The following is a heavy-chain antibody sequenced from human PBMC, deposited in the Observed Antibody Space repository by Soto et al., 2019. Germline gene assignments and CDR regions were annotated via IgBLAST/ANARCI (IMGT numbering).Heavy chain of an antibody. D-gene: IGHD5-18*01. CDR2: IYYSGST. Sequence: SETLSLTCTVSGGSISSYYWSWIRQPPGKGLEWIGYIYYSGSTNYNPSLKSRVTISVDTSKNQFSLKLSSVTAADTAVYYCARADYSYGYFDYWGQGTLVTVSS. J-gene: IGHJ4*02. V-gene: IGHV4-59*01. CDR1: GGSISSYY. CDR3: ARADYSYGYFDY.